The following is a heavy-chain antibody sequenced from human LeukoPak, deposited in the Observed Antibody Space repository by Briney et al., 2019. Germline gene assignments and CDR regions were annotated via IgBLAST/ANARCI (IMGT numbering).Heavy chain of an antibody. CDR3: ARDLSLWFGEFTSDAFDI. CDR1: GYTFTSYA. Sequence: ASVKVSRKASGYTFTSYAMHWVRQAPGQRLEWMGWINAGNGNTKYSQKFQGRVTITRDTSASTAYMELSSLRSEDTAVYYCARDLSLWFGEFTSDAFDIWGQGTMVTVSS. J-gene: IGHJ3*02. D-gene: IGHD3-10*01. V-gene: IGHV1-3*01. CDR2: INAGNGNT.